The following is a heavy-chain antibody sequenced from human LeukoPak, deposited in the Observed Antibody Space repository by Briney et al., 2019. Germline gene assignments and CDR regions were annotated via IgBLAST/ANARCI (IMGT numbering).Heavy chain of an antibody. Sequence: PSETLSLTCAVSGGSISSGGYSWSWIRQPPGKGLEWIGYIYHSGSTYYNPSLKSRVTISVDRSENQFSLKLSSVTAADTAVYYCARFDSRAFDIWGQGTMVTVSS. CDR1: GGSISSGGYS. D-gene: IGHD3-22*01. V-gene: IGHV4-30-2*01. J-gene: IGHJ3*02. CDR3: ARFDSRAFDI. CDR2: IYHSGST.